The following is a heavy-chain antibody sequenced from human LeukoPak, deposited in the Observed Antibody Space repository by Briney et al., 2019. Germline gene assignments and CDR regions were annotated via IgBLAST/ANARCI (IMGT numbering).Heavy chain of an antibody. CDR2: ISGSGHST. D-gene: IGHD6-13*01. CDR3: ARCAYSSSWYANIDY. CDR1: GFTFSSYA. V-gene: IGHV3-23*01. J-gene: IGHJ4*02. Sequence: GGSLRLSCAASGFTFSSYAMSWVRQAPGKGLEWVSAISGSGHSTYYADSVKGRFTISRDNAKNSLYLQMNSLRAEDTAVYYCARCAYSSSWYANIDYWGQGTLVTVSS.